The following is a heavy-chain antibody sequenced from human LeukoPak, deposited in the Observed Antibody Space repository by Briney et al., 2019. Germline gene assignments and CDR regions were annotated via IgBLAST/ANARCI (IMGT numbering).Heavy chain of an antibody. CDR3: ARYIRRASGVLDP. CDR1: GFTFSSYA. J-gene: IGHJ5*02. Sequence: PGGSLRLSRAASGFTFSSYAMHWVRQAPGKGLEWVAVISYDGSNKYYADSVKGRFTISRDNSKNTLYLQMNSLRAEDTAVYYCARYIRRASGVLDPWGQGTLVTVSS. D-gene: IGHD3-10*01. CDR2: ISYDGSNK. V-gene: IGHV3-30*04.